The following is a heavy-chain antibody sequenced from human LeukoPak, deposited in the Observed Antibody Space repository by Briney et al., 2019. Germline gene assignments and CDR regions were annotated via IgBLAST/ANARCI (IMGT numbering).Heavy chain of an antibody. V-gene: IGHV1-18*01. CDR1: GYTFTSYG. Sequence: ASVKVSCKASGYTFTSYGISWVRQAPGQGLEWMGWISAYNGNTNFAQKLQGRVTMNPDTSTSTAYIDLRSLRSDDTAVYYCARDQAATNTQVRFCLDWGQGTLVTVSS. D-gene: IGHD3-9*01. CDR2: ISAYNGNT. J-gene: IGHJ4*02. CDR3: ARDQAATNTQVRFCLD.